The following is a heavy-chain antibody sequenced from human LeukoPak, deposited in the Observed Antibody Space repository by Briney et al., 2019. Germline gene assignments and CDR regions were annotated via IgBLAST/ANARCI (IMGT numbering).Heavy chain of an antibody. V-gene: IGHV1-46*01. CDR3: ARVRVRFLGQRDGNWFDP. CDR1: GYTFTSYY. D-gene: IGHD3-3*01. J-gene: IGHJ5*02. CDR2: INPSGGST. Sequence: ASVKVSCKASGYTFTSYYMHWVRQAPGQGLEWMGIINPSGGSTSYAQKFQGRVTMTRDTSTSTVYMELSSLRSEDTAVYYCARVRVRFLGQRDGNWFDPWGQGTLVTVSS.